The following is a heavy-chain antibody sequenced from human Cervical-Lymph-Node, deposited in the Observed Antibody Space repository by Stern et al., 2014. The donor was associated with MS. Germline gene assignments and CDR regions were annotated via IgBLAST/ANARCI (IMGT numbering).Heavy chain of an antibody. CDR1: GYTFTGYY. CDR2: INANSGGP. V-gene: IGHV1-2*02. Sequence: QVQLVQSGAEVKKPGASVKVSCKASGYTFTGYYIHWVRQAPGQGLEWMGWINANSGGPIYAQKFQGRVSMTRDTSISTAYMELSGLRPDDTAVYYCARNFASGSYYGYWGQGTLVTVPS. D-gene: IGHD3-10*01. J-gene: IGHJ4*02. CDR3: ARNFASGSYYGY.